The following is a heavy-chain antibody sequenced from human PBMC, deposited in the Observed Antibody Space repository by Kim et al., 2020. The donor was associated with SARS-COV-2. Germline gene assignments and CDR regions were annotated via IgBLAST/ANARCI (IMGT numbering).Heavy chain of an antibody. CDR1: GGSISSSNW. D-gene: IGHD3-22*01. V-gene: IGHV4-4*02. CDR2: IYHSGST. CDR3: ARVSDDYYDSSAYASPFDY. J-gene: IGHJ4*02. Sequence: SETLSLTCAVSGGSISSSNWWSWVRQPPGKGLEWIGEIYHSGSTNYNPSLKSRVTISVDKSKNQFSLKLSSVTAADTAMYYCARVSDDYYDSSAYASPFDYWGQGTLVTVSS.